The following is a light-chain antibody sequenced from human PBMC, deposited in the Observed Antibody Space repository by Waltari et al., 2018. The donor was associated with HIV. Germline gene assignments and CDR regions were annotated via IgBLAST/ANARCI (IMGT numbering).Light chain of an antibody. V-gene: IGKV3-15*01. Sequence: EIVMTQSPATLSVSPGERVPLSCRASQSISKNLAWYQQKPGQAPRLLMYGVSTRATGIPARFSGSGSWTEFTLTISSLQSEDLAVYYCQQYDNWPPWTFGQGTKVE. CDR3: QQYDNWPPWT. CDR2: GVS. J-gene: IGKJ1*01. CDR1: QSISKN.